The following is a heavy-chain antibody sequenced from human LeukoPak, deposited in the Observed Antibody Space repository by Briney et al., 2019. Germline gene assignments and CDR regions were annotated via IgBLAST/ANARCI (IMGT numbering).Heavy chain of an antibody. D-gene: IGHD3-22*01. CDR3: AREESSGYYYDY. CDR1: GFTFSSYS. J-gene: IGHJ4*02. CDR2: INHSGST. V-gene: IGHV4-34*01. Sequence: GSLRLSCAASGFTFSSYSMSWIRQPPGKGLEWIGEINHSGSTNYNPSLKSRVTIAVETSNNQFSLKLSPVTAAATAVYYWAREESSGYYYDYWGQGTLVTVSS.